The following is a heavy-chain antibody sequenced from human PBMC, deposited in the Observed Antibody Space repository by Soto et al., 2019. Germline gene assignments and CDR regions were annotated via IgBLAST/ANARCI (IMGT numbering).Heavy chain of an antibody. J-gene: IGHJ6*02. V-gene: IGHV4-34*01. D-gene: IGHD5-12*01. CDR1: GGSFSSHY. CDR3: ARQWLHLEYFYGMDV. CDR2: INRSGST. Sequence: QVQLQQWGAGLLKPSETLSLTCGVYGGSFSSHYWGWIRQYPGKGLEWIGEINRSGSTNYNPTLKSGGTISVDTSKNQLCLNVSSVTAADTAVYSCARQWLHLEYFYGMDVWCQGTTVTVSS.